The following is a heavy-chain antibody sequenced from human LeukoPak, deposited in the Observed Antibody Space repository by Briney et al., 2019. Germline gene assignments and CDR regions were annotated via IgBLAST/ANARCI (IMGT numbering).Heavy chain of an antibody. V-gene: IGHV1-8*01. D-gene: IGHD3-10*01. CDR1: GYTFTSYD. Sequence: ASVKVSCKASGYTFTSYDINWVRQAPGQGLEWMGGIIPIFGTANYAQKFQGRVTITRNTSISTAYMELSSLRSEDTAVYYCARGRRSGRSSQNYYYYYMDVWGKGTTVTVSS. CDR3: ARGRRSGRSSQNYYYYYMDV. J-gene: IGHJ6*03. CDR2: IIPIFGTA.